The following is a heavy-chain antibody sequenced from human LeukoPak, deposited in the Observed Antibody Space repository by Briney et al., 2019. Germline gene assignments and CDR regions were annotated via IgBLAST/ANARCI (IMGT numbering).Heavy chain of an antibody. CDR1: GYTLTELS. V-gene: IGHV1-24*01. D-gene: IGHD4-11*01. CDR3: ASMTTVTTGFDP. J-gene: IGHJ5*02. CDR2: FDPEDGET. Sequence: GASVKVSCKVSGYTLTELSMHWVRQAPGKGLEWMGGFDPEDGETIYAQKFQGRVTMTEDTSTDTAYMELSSLRSEDTAVYYCASMTTVTTGFDPWGQGTLVTVSS.